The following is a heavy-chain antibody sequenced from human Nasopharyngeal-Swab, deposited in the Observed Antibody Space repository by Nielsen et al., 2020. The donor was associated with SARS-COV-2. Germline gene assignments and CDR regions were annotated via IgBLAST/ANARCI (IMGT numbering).Heavy chain of an antibody. D-gene: IGHD3-22*01. CDR1: GFTFSRYT. Sequence: GGSLRLSCAASGFTFSRYTMHWVRQAPGKGLEWVAVISYDGSNKYYADSVKGRFTISRDISKNTLYLQMNSLRAEDTAVFYCASTPLDSSGYYYAFHYWGRGTLVTVSP. J-gene: IGHJ4*02. CDR2: ISYDGSNK. V-gene: IGHV3-30-3*01. CDR3: ASTPLDSSGYYYAFHY.